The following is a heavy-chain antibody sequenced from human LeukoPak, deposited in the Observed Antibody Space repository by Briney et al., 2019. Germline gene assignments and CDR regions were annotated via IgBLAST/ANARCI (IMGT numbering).Heavy chain of an antibody. CDR2: INPNGGGT. CDR1: GYTFTSYS. V-gene: IGHV1-46*03. Sequence: ASVKVSCKASGYTFTSYSMHWVRQAPGQGLEWMGIINPNGGGTSYAQKFQGRVTMTRDTSTSTVYMELSSLRSEDTAVYYCARADTVEGYYYYMDVWGKGTTVTVSS. J-gene: IGHJ6*03. CDR3: ARADTVEGYYYYMDV. D-gene: IGHD5-12*01.